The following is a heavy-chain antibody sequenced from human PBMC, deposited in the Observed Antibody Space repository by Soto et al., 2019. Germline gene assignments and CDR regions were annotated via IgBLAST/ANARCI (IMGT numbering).Heavy chain of an antibody. CDR2: ISGDGSST. J-gene: IGHJ5*01. V-gene: IGHV3-74*01. Sequence: EVQLVESGGGLVQPGGSLRLSCAASGFTFSYYWIHWVRQAPGKGLVWVSRISGDGSSTTYADSVKGRFTISRDNAKNTKSLQMHIMRPTDKAVDYCARPERITFYRALDSWGHGTLVTVSS. CDR1: GFTFSYYW. D-gene: IGHD1-20*01. CDR3: ARPERITFYRALDS.